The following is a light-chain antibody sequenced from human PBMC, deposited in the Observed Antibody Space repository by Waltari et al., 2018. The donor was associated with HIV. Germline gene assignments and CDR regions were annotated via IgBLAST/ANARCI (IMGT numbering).Light chain of an antibody. CDR1: SRDVGSYNL. J-gene: IGLJ1*01. V-gene: IGLV2-23*01. Sequence: QSALTQPASVSGSPGQSITISCTGTSRDVGSYNLVSWYQQHPGKAPKVMIYEGSKRPSGVSNRFSGSKSGNTASLTLSGLQAEDEAVYYCCSYTGSSTRRPYVFGTGTKVTVL. CDR2: EGS. CDR3: CSYTGSSTRRPYV.